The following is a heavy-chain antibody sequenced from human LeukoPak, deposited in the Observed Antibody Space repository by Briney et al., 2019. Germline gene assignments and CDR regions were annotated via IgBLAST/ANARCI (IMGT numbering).Heavy chain of an antibody. V-gene: IGHV4-61*02. J-gene: IGHJ6*03. Sequence: SETLSLTCTVSGGSISSGSYYWSWIRQPAGKGLEWIGRIYTSGSTNYNPSLKSRVTISVDTSKNQFSLKLSSVTAADTAVYYCARTILGYCSSTSCSLYYYMDVWGKGTTVTVSS. CDR2: IYTSGST. D-gene: IGHD2-2*01. CDR1: GGSISSGSYY. CDR3: ARTILGYCSSTSCSLYYYMDV.